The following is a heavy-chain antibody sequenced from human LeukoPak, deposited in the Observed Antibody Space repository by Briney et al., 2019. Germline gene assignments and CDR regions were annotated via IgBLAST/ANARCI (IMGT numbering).Heavy chain of an antibody. V-gene: IGHV1-46*01. Sequence: ASVKVSCKASGYTFTSYYMHWVRQAPGQGLEWMGIINPSGGSTSYAQKFQGRVTMTRDTSTSTVYMELSSLRSEDTAVYYCARDQKPPYSSGYSPPRGGPDYWGQGTLVTVSS. CDR1: GYTFTSYY. CDR2: INPSGGST. J-gene: IGHJ4*02. D-gene: IGHD3-22*01. CDR3: ARDQKPPYSSGYSPPRGGPDY.